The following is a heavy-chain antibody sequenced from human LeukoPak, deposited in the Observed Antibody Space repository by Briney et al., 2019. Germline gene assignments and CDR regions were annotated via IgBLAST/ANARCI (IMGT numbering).Heavy chain of an antibody. CDR1: GGSISSYY. V-gene: IGHV4-59*01. J-gene: IGHJ5*02. CDR3: ARNGAYGSGSYYPIDL. CDR2: VFYNGNT. Sequence: SETLSLTCAVSGGSISSYYWSWIRQPPGKGLEWIGYVFYNGNTNYIPSLKGRVTMSLDMSKNHFSLKLTSVTAADTAVYHCARNGAYGSGSYYPIDLWGQGTLVTVSS. D-gene: IGHD3-10*01.